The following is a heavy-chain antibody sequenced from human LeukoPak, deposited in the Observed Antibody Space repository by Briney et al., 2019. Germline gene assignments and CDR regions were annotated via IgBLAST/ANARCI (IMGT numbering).Heavy chain of an antibody. D-gene: IGHD2-2*01. CDR1: GGSISGSSYY. CDR2: IYYSGNT. Sequence: SETLSLTCTVSGGSISGSSYYWGWIRQPPGKGLEWIGSIYYSGNTYYNRSLKSRVTISVDTSKNQFSLKLSSVTATDTATYYCARSHSAAGAISNRFDPWGRGTLVTVSS. CDR3: ARSHSAAGAISNRFDP. V-gene: IGHV4-39*01. J-gene: IGHJ5*02.